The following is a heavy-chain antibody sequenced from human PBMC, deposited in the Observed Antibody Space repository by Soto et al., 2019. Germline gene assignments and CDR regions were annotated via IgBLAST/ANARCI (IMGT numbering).Heavy chain of an antibody. CDR1: GFTFNVYG. CDR3: ARQLHQANFDY. CDR2: IWYDGSHQ. D-gene: IGHD1-1*01. Sequence: QVQLVQSGGGVVQPGKSLRLSCVASGFTFNVYGMHWVRQAPGKGLEWVAVIWYDGSHQYYAESVTGRFTISRDNSKNTLYLQMNSLRAEDTAMYYCARQLHQANFDYWGQGTLVTVSS. J-gene: IGHJ4*02. V-gene: IGHV3-33*01.